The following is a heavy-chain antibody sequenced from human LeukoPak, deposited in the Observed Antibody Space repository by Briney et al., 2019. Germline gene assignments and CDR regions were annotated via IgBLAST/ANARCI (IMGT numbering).Heavy chain of an antibody. J-gene: IGHJ5*02. CDR1: GGSISDTSYY. CDR3: ARQQCNGGSCYSRAIWFDP. D-gene: IGHD2-15*01. CDR2: IYHTGTT. V-gene: IGHV4-39*01. Sequence: PSETLSLTCTVSGGSISDTSYYWGWIRQPPGKGLDWIGSIYHTGTTYYSPSLKSRVTISVHTSKNHFSLELSSVTAADTAVYYCARQQCNGGSCYSRAIWFDPWGQGTLVTVSS.